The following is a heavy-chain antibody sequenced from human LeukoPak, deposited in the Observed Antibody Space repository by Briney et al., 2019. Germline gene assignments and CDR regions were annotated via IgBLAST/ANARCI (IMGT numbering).Heavy chain of an antibody. V-gene: IGHV3-48*03. CDR3: ARVVYYDGSRYFDS. Sequence: GGSLRLSCAASGFTSRSYEMNWVRQAPGKGLEWLSYISQGSTTIYFADSVKGRFTISRDNAKNSLHLQMNSLRAEDTAVYFCARVVYYDGSRYFDSWGQGTLVTVSS. CDR1: GFTSRSYE. D-gene: IGHD3-16*01. CDR2: ISQGSTTI. J-gene: IGHJ4*02.